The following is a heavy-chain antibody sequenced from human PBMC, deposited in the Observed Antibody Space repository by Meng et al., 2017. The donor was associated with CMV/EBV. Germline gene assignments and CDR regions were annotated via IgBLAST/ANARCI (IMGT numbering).Heavy chain of an antibody. CDR3: ATGRRLWSGYYRIDY. D-gene: IGHD3-3*01. Sequence: SGYTFTSYGISWVRQAPGQGLEWMGWISAYNGNTNYSQKLQGRVTMTTDTSTSTAYMELRSLRSDDTAVYYCATGRRLWSGYYRIDYWGQGTLVTVSS. V-gene: IGHV1-18*01. CDR2: ISAYNGNT. J-gene: IGHJ4*02. CDR1: GYTFTSYG.